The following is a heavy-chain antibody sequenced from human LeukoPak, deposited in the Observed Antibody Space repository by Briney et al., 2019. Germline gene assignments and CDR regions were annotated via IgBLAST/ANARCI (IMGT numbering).Heavy chain of an antibody. Sequence: GGSLRLSCAASGFIFSSYATSWVRQAPGKGLEWVSVIGGSGTSTYYADSVKGRFTISRDNSKNMLYLQMNSLRVEDTAIYYCAKVSVVAGRNAFDIWGQGTMVTVSS. V-gene: IGHV3-23*01. CDR3: AKVSVVAGRNAFDI. CDR2: IGGSGTST. CDR1: GFIFSSYA. J-gene: IGHJ3*02. D-gene: IGHD3-22*01.